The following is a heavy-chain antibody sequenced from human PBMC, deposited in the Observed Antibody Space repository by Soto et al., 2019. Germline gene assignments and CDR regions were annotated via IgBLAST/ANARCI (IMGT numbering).Heavy chain of an antibody. CDR1: GYTFTRMT. J-gene: IGHJ5*02. D-gene: IGHD2-2*01. V-gene: IGHV1-3*04. CDR2: INTGNGNT. Sequence: RASVKVSCKASGYTFTRMTMHWVRQAPGQRPEWMGWINTGNGNTKYSQKFQGRVTLSRDPSATTAYMELRRLKSEDTAVYYCTRGSSEYQLVFTWFDPWGQGTLVTV. CDR3: TRGSSEYQLVFTWFDP.